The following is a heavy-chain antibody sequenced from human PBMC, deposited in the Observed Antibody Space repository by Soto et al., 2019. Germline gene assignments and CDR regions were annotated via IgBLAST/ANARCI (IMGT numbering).Heavy chain of an antibody. V-gene: IGHV3-7*03. CDR3: TRLPPYTAPPSHHSD. Sequence: GVLSLACAASGFTLSSYWRSWGRQAPGEGLEWVANIKQDGSEKYYVDSVKGRCTISRDNAKNSLYLPMNSRRAEDTAGEDCTRLPPYTAPPSHHSDSGQRSPHPVSA. CDR1: GFTLSSYW. J-gene: IGHJ1*01. CDR2: IKQDGSEK. D-gene: IGHD1-1*01.